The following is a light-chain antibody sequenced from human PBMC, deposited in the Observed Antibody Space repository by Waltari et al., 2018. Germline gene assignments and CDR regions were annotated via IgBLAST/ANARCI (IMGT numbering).Light chain of an antibody. CDR2: AAS. CDR1: QGFSSN. J-gene: IGKJ4*01. V-gene: IGKV1-9*01. CDR3: QQLYSYPLT. Sequence: IQLTQSPSSLSASVAPTLPITCRASQGFSSNLAWFQQRPGKAPKLLIYAASTLQSGVPSRFSGSGSGTDFTLTITSLQPEDFATYYCQQLYSYPLTFGGGTKVEIK.